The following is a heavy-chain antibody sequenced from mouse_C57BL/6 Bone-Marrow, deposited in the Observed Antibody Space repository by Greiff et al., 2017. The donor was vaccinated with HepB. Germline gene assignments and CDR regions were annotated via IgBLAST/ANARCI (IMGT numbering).Heavy chain of an antibody. CDR2: ISDGGSYT. D-gene: IGHD2-4*01. Sequence: DVMLVESGGGLVKPGGSLKLSCAASGFTFSSYAMSWVRQTPEKRLEWVATISDGGSYTYYPDNVKGRFTISRDNAKNNLYLQMSHLKSEDTAMYYCASDSVFAYWGQGTLVTVSA. J-gene: IGHJ3*01. V-gene: IGHV5-4*03. CDR1: GFTFSSYA. CDR3: ASDSVFAY.